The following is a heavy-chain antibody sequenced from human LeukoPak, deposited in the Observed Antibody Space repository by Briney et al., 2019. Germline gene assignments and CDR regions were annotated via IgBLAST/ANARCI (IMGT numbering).Heavy chain of an antibody. CDR3: ARSYYYDSSGLKFDP. CDR2: ICYSGST. CDR1: GGSISSYY. D-gene: IGHD3-22*01. V-gene: IGHV4-59*12. J-gene: IGHJ5*02. Sequence: MSSETLSLTCTVSGGSISSYYWSWIRQPPGKGLEWIGYICYSGSTNYNPSLKSRVTISVDTSKNQFSLKLSSVTAADTAVYYCARSYYYDSSGLKFDPWGQGTLVTVSS.